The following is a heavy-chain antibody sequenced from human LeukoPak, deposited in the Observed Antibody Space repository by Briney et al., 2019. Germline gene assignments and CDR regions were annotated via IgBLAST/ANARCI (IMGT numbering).Heavy chain of an antibody. CDR3: ARGVRGVPSAAYGY. CDR2: ISSSSSYI. D-gene: IGHD3-10*02. CDR1: GFTFSSYS. Sequence: PGGSLRLSCAASGFTFSSYSMNWVRQAPGKGLEWVSSISSSSSYIYYADSVKGRFTISRDNAKNLLYLQMNSLRAEDTAVYYCARGVRGVPSAAYGYWGQGTLVTVSS. J-gene: IGHJ4*02. V-gene: IGHV3-21*01.